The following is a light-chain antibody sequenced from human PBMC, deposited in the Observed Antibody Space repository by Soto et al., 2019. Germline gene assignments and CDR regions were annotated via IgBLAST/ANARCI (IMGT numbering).Light chain of an antibody. CDR1: SSNIGAGYD. V-gene: IGLV1-40*01. CDR3: QSYDSSLSAV. Sequence: QSVLTQPPSVSGAPGQRVTISCTRSSSNIGAGYDVHWYQQLPGTAPKLLIYGNSNRPSGVPDRFSGSKSGTSASLTITGLQAEDEADYYCQSYDSSLSAVFGTGTKVTVL. J-gene: IGLJ1*01. CDR2: GNS.